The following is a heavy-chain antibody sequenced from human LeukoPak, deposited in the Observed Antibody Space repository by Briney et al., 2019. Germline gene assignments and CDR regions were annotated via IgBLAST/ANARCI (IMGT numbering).Heavy chain of an antibody. Sequence: GGSLRLSCAASGFNFSDYYMSWIRQAPGKGLEWISYITSSGSTIYYADSAKGRLTISRDNAKNSLYLQMNSLRAEDTAVYYCARDSSGWYHWFDPWGQGTLVIVSS. J-gene: IGHJ5*02. V-gene: IGHV3-11*04. CDR2: ITSSGSTI. CDR1: GFNFSDYY. D-gene: IGHD6-19*01. CDR3: ARDSSGWYHWFDP.